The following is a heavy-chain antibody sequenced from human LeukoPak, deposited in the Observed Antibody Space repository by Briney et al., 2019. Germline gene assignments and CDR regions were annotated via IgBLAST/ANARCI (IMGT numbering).Heavy chain of an antibody. CDR1: GGSLSGYY. V-gene: IGHV4-59*08. Sequence: PSETLSLTCAVYGGSLSGYYWSWIRQPPGKGLEWIGYIYYTGNTNYNPSLKSRVTISVDTSKNQFSLNLSSVTAADTAIYYCARLGGATSPFGYWGQGTLVTVSS. J-gene: IGHJ4*02. CDR3: ARLGGATSPFGY. CDR2: IYYTGNT. D-gene: IGHD1-26*01.